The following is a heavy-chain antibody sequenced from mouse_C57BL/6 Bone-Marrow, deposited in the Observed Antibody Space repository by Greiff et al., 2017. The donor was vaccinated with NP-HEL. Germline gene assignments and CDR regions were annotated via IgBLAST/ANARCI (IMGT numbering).Heavy chain of an antibody. D-gene: IGHD1-1*01. V-gene: IGHV10-1*01. CDR2: IRSKSNNYAT. J-gene: IGHJ4*01. Sequence: DVMLVESGGGLVQPKGSLKLSCAASGFSFNTYAMNWVRQAPGKGLEWVARIRSKSNNYATYYADSVKDRFTISRDDSESMLYLQMNNLKTEDTAMYYCVRLNYGSSSQAMDYWGQGTSVTVSS. CDR3: VRLNYGSSSQAMDY. CDR1: GFSFNTYA.